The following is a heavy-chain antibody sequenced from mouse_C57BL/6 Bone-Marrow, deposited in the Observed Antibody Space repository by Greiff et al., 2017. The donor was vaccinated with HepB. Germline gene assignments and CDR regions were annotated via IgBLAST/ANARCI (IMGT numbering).Heavy chain of an antibody. CDR2: INPNNGGT. CDR1: GYTFTDYY. D-gene: IGHD1-1*01. V-gene: IGHV1-26*01. J-gene: IGHJ4*01. Sequence: EVQLQQSGPELVKPGASVKISCKASGYTFTDYYMNWVKQSHGKSLEWIGDINPNNGGTSYNQKFKGKATLTVDKSSSTAYMELRSLTSEDSAVYYCASGKDYYAMDYWGQGTSVTVSS. CDR3: ASGKDYYAMDY.